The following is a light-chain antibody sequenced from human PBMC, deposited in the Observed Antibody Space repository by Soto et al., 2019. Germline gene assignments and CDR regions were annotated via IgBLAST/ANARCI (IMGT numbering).Light chain of an antibody. CDR2: WAS. CDR1: QGVLHSSSNRFS. V-gene: IGKV4-1*01. CDR3: QQYFSTPT. Sequence: DIVMTQSPDSLAVSLGERATINCKSSQGVLHSSSNRFSIAWYQQKPGLPPKLIIYWASARESGVPDRFSGSGSGTDFTLTISSLQAEDVAVYYCQQYFSTPTLGQGTKLEVK. J-gene: IGKJ2*01.